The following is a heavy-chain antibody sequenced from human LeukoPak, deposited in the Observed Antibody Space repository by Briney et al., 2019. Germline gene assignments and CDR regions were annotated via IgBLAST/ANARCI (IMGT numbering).Heavy chain of an antibody. CDR2: ISGSVGST. CDR1: GFTFSIYA. D-gene: IGHD3-10*01. J-gene: IGHJ4*02. Sequence: GGSLRLSCAASGFTFSIYAMSWVRQAPGKGLEWVSAISGSVGSTYYADSVKGRLTISRDNSKNTLYLQMNSLRAEDTAVYYCAKGDVWFGELLPDYWGQGTLVTVSS. V-gene: IGHV3-23*01. CDR3: AKGDVWFGELLPDY.